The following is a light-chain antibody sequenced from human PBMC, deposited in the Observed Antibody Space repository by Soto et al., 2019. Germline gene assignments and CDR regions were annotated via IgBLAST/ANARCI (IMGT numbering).Light chain of an antibody. CDR3: QQIHSTSSYT. V-gene: IGKV1-39*01. CDR1: QNIGSY. J-gene: IGKJ2*01. CDR2: AAS. Sequence: DIQMTQSPSSLSASVGDSVTITCRASQNIGSYLNWYRQKPGKAPKRLIYAASSLQSGVPSRFSGSGSGTEFTLTISSLQPEDFATYYCQQIHSTSSYTFGQGTKVDIK.